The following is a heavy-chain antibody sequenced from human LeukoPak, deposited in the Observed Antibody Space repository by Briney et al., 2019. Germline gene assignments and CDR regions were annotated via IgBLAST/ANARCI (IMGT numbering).Heavy chain of an antibody. D-gene: IGHD3-22*01. J-gene: IGHJ3*02. CDR2: VRYGGNIK. Sequence: PGGSLRLSCATSEFTFSAYAMHWVRQAPGRGLEWVAFVRYGGNIKYYADSVKGRFTISRDNSKNTLYLQMNSLRAEDTAVYYCAKDLSRSYYYDPDAFDIWGQGTMVTVSS. V-gene: IGHV3-30*02. CDR3: AKDLSRSYYYDPDAFDI. CDR1: EFTFSAYA.